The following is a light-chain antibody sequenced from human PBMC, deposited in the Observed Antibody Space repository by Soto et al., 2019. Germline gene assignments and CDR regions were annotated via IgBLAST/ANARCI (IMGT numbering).Light chain of an antibody. CDR2: DDT. V-gene: IGLV3-21*02. CDR1: NIGTKS. J-gene: IGLJ1*01. Sequence: SYELTQPSSVSVAPGQTARIPCGGDNIGTKSVHWYRQRPGQAPVLVVYDDTSRPSGTPDRVSGSNSGNMATLTISRVEAGDEADYYCQVWDTDSEHYVFGGGTKGTVL. CDR3: QVWDTDSEHYV.